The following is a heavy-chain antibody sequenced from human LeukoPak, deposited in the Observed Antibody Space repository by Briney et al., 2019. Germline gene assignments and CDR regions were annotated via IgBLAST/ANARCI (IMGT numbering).Heavy chain of an antibody. D-gene: IGHD3-10*01. CDR3: ARTTYYYGSGSYYECDY. Sequence: GGSLRLSCAGSGFTFSSYSMNWVRQAPGKRLEWVSSISSSSSYIYYADSVKGRFTISRDNAKNSLYLQMNSLRAEDTAVFYCARTTYYYGSGSYYECDYWGQGTLVTVSS. CDR1: GFTFSSYS. CDR2: ISSSSSYI. J-gene: IGHJ4*02. V-gene: IGHV3-21*01.